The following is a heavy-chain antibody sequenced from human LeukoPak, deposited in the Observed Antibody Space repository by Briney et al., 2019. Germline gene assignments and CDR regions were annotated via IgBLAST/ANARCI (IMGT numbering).Heavy chain of an antibody. CDR3: ATVVGWSTYFDY. Sequence: GASVTVSCEVSGYTLTELSMHWVRQAPGKGLEWMGGFDPEDGETIYAQKFQGRVTMTEDTSTDTAYMELSSLRSEDTAVYYCATVVGWSTYFDYWGQGTLVTVSS. D-gene: IGHD6-19*01. J-gene: IGHJ4*02. CDR2: FDPEDGET. CDR1: GYTLTELS. V-gene: IGHV1-24*01.